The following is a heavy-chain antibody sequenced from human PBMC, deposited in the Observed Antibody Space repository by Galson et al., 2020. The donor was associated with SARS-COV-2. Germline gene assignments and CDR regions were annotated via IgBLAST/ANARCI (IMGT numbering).Heavy chain of an antibody. V-gene: IGHV3-21*01. CDR1: GFTLSSYS. J-gene: IGHJ4*02. CDR3: ARDGWVAGTHDY. CDR2: ISSSSSYI. Sequence: GESLKISCAASGFTLSSYSMNWVRQAPGKGLEWVSSISSSSSYIYYADSVKGRFTISRDNAKNSLYLQMNSLRAEDKAVYYCARDGWVAGTHDYWGQGTLVTVSS. D-gene: IGHD6-19*01.